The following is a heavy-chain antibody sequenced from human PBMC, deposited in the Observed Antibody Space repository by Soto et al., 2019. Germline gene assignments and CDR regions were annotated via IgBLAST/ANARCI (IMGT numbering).Heavy chain of an antibody. CDR2: ISYDGFNE. CDR3: AKEGYADYWYFDY. V-gene: IGHV3-30*18. J-gene: IGHJ4*02. CDR1: GFTFSSYG. D-gene: IGHD5-12*01. Sequence: QVQLVESGGGVVQPGKSLRLSCEASGFTFSSYGIHWVRQAPGKGLEWVAAISYDGFNEYYADSVKGRFTISRDNSKNTVYLQMSSLRPGDTATYYCAKEGYADYWYFDYWGQGTLVTVSS.